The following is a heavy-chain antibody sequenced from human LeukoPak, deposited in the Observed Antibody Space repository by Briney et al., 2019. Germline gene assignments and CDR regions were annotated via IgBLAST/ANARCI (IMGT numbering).Heavy chain of an antibody. CDR1: GYTLTELS. CDR3: AAGYCSGGSCYFFDY. V-gene: IGHV1-24*01. CDR2: FDPEDGET. D-gene: IGHD2-15*01. J-gene: IGHJ4*02. Sequence: ASVTVSCKVSGYTLTELSMHWVRQAPGKGLEWMGGFDPEDGETIYAQKFQGRVTMTEDTSTDTAYMELSSLRSEDTAVYYCAAGYCSGGSCYFFDYWGQGTLVTVSS.